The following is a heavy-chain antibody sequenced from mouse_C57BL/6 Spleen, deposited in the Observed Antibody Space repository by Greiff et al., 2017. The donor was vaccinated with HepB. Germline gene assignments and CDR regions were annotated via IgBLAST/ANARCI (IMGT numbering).Heavy chain of an antibody. D-gene: IGHD1-1*01. CDR1: GYSITSGYY. Sequence: EVQLVESGPGLVKPSQSLSLTCSVTGYSITSGYYWNWIRQFPGNKLEWMGYISYDGSNNYNPSLKNRLSITRDTSKNQFFLKLNSVTTEDTATYYCARRVSSLDYWGQGTTLTVSS. J-gene: IGHJ2*01. CDR3: ARRVSSLDY. CDR2: ISYDGSN. V-gene: IGHV3-6*01.